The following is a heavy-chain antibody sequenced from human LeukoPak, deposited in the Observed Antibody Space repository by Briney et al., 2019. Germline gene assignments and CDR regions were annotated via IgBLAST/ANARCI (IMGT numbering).Heavy chain of an antibody. CDR3: ARGEKNDFWSGYQYYFDY. J-gene: IGHJ4*02. V-gene: IGHV4-34*01. CDR2: INHSGST. Sequence: PSETLSLTCAVYGGSFSGYYWSWIRQPPGKGLEWIGEINHSGSTNYNPSLKSRVTISVDTSKNQFSLKLSSVTAADTAVYYCARGEKNDFWSGYQYYFDYWGQGTLVTVS. D-gene: IGHD3-3*01. CDR1: GGSFSGYY.